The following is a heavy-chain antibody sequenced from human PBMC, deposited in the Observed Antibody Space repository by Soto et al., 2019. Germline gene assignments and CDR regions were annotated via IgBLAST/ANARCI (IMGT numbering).Heavy chain of an antibody. J-gene: IGHJ4*02. CDR3: ATGGGWLQNSNLRGLYFDY. D-gene: IGHD6-19*01. CDR2: ISYTVSA. V-gene: IGHV4-61*10. Sequence: CSWIRXPAEKGLEWIASISYTVSATHNPSLKSRVSVSVDTTENQCSLKLTSVTAAATATYYCATGGGWLQNSNLRGLYFDYWGQGALGTVSS.